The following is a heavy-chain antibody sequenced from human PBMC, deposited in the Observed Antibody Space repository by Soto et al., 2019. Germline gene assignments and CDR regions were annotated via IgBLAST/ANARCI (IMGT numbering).Heavy chain of an antibody. J-gene: IGHJ4*02. CDR2: ISYDGSNK. CDR3: ARDGGLWIQLWYPLYYFDY. D-gene: IGHD5-18*01. V-gene: IGHV3-30-3*01. CDR1: GFTFSSYA. Sequence: HPGGSLRLSCAASGFTFSSYAMHWVRQAPCKGLEWVAVISYDGSNKYYADSVKGRFTISRDNSKNTLYLQMNSLRAEDTAVYYCARDGGLWIQLWYPLYYFDYWGQGTLVTVSS.